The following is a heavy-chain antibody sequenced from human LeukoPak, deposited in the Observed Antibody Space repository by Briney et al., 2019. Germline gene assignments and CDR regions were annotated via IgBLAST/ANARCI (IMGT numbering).Heavy chain of an antibody. J-gene: IGHJ5*02. CDR3: AREDSNYGSGKWFDP. D-gene: IGHD4-11*01. Sequence: ASVKVSCKASGYTFTSYDINWVRQATGQGLEWMGWMNPNSGNTGYAQKFQGRVTMTRNTSISTAYMELSSLRSEDTAAYYCAREDSNYGSGKWFDPWGQGTLVTVSS. CDR1: GYTFTSYD. CDR2: MNPNSGNT. V-gene: IGHV1-8*01.